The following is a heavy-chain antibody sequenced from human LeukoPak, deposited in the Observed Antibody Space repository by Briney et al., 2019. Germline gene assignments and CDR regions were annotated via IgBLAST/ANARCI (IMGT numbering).Heavy chain of an antibody. CDR2: IYYSGST. D-gene: IGHD3-22*01. CDR3: ARSYDSSASGFDY. CDR1: GGSISSYY. Sequence: SETLSLTCTVSGGSISSYYWSWIRQPPGKGLEWIGYIYYSGSTNYNPSLKSRVTISVDTSKNQFSLKLSSVTAADTAVYYCARSYDSSASGFDYWGQGTPVTVSP. J-gene: IGHJ4*02. V-gene: IGHV4-59*01.